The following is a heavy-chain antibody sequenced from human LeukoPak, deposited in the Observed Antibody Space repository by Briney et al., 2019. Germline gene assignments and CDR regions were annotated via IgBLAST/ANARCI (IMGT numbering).Heavy chain of an antibody. V-gene: IGHV4-59*08. D-gene: IGHD2-2*01. CDR1: GGSNSAYY. CDR3: ARGVVPAATIDY. CDR2: IYYSAST. J-gene: IGHJ4*02. Sequence: PSETLSLTCTVSGGSNSAYYWSWIRQSPGKGLEWIGYIYYSASTNYNPSLKSRVTISVDTSKNQFSLKLSSVTAADTAVYYCARGVVPAATIDYWGQGTLVTVSS.